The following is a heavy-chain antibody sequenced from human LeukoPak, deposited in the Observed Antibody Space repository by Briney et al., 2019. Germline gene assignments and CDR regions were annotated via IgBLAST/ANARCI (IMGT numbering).Heavy chain of an antibody. V-gene: IGHV4-39*01. CDR1: GGSISSSSYY. Sequence: TSETLSLTCTVSGGSISSSSYYWGWVRQPPGKGLEWIGSIHYSGRTYYNPSLKSRANISVDTSKNQFSLKLSSVTAADTAVYYCARPRIGGNWFDPWGQGTLVTVSS. CDR2: IHYSGRT. CDR3: ARPRIGGNWFDP. D-gene: IGHD1-26*01. J-gene: IGHJ5*02.